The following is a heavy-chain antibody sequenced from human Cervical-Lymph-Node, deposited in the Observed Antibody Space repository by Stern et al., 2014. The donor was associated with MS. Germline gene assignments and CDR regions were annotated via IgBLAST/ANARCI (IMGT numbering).Heavy chain of an antibody. CDR1: GYNFMRYG. V-gene: IGHV1-18*01. J-gene: IGHJ4*02. D-gene: IGHD3-9*01. CDR2: ISGYNGHT. CDR3: ARSQDFDGSDY. Sequence: QDQLVQSGAEMKKPGASAKVSCKTSGYNFMRYGVTWVRQAPGQGLEWMGWISGYNGHTSYAQKLQGRFTMTTDASTGTAYMDLRSLRSDDTAVYYCARSQDFDGSDYWGQGTLVTVSS.